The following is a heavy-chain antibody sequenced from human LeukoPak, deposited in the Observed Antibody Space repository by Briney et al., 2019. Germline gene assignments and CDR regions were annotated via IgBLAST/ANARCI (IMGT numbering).Heavy chain of an antibody. V-gene: IGHV4-4*07. CDR1: GGSISSYY. Sequence: SETLSLTCTVSGGSISSYYWSWIRQPAGKGLEWIGRIYTSGSTNYNPSLKSRVTMSVDTSKNQFSLKLSSVTAADTAVYYCARDVSLSFAGALGYDPWGQGTLVTVSS. D-gene: IGHD3-16*01. CDR3: ARDVSLSFAGALGYDP. CDR2: IYTSGST. J-gene: IGHJ5*02.